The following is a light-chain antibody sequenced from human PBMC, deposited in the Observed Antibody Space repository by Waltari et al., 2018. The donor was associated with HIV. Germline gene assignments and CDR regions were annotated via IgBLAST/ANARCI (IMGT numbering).Light chain of an antibody. CDR2: STN. Sequence: QTVVTQEPSFSVSPGGTVTLTCGLNSGSVSTTSFPSWYQQTPGQAPRPLIYSTNILSSGVPDRFSGSILGNKAALTITGAQADDESDYYCLVHMGHGAWVFGGGTKLTVL. CDR1: SGSVSTTSF. V-gene: IGLV8-61*01. J-gene: IGLJ3*02. CDR3: LVHMGHGAWV.